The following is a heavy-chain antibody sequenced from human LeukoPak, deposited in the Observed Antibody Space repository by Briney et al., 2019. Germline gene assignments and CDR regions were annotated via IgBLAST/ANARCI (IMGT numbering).Heavy chain of an antibody. CDR2: VIPIFGTE. J-gene: IGHJ5*02. D-gene: IGHD3-22*01. V-gene: IGHV1-69*06. Sequence: SVKVSCRASGHTFSSYAISWVRQAPGQGLEWMGGVIPIFGTENYAQKFQGRVTITADKSTSTAYMELSSLRSEDTAVYYCAADPYYYDSSGYYYAGFDPWGQGTLVTVSS. CDR1: GHTFSSYA. CDR3: AADPYYYDSSGYYYAGFDP.